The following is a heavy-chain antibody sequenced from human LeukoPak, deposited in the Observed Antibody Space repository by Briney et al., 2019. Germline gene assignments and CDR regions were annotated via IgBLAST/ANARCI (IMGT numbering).Heavy chain of an antibody. CDR2: IYPGDSDT. CDR3: ARHAHWDGIRFNDY. CDR1: GYSFTSYW. Sequence: GESLKISCXGSGYSFTSYWIGWVRQMPGKGLEWMGIIYPGDSDTRYSPSFQGQVAISADKSISTAYLQWSSLKASDTAMYYCARHAHWDGIRFNDYWGQGTLVTVSS. J-gene: IGHJ4*02. V-gene: IGHV5-51*01. D-gene: IGHD3-16*01.